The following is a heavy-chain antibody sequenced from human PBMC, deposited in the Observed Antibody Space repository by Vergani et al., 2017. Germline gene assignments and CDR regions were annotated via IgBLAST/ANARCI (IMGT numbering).Heavy chain of an antibody. D-gene: IGHD1-14*01. CDR3: ARHLRXLTRNDVFDI. Sequence: QLQLQESGPRLVKPSETLFLTRSLSGMSISNNNYYWGWIRQPPGKGLEWIGSIYDSWNNNYSPSLKSRVSISVDTSENQFPLNLTSVTAADTAVYYCARHLRXLTRNDVFDIWGHGTLVTVSS. V-gene: IGHV4-39*01. CDR2: IYDSWNN. J-gene: IGHJ3*02. CDR1: GMSISNNNYY.